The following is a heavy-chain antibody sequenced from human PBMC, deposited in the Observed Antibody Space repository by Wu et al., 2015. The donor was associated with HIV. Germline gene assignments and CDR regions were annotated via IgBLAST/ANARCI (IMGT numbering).Heavy chain of an antibody. V-gene: IGHV1-8*01. CDR3: TRVVAGGGYFYYYYGMDV. CDR2: MNPKTGNT. CDR1: GYTFTSYD. J-gene: IGHJ6*02. Sequence: QVQLVQSGAEVKKPGASVKVSCKASGYTFTSYDINWVRQATGQGLEWMGWMNPKTGNTGYAQKFQGRVTMTRNTSITTAYMELSSLRSEDTAVYYCTRVVAGGGYFYYYYGMDVWGRRDRRSPSP. D-gene: IGHD2-15*01.